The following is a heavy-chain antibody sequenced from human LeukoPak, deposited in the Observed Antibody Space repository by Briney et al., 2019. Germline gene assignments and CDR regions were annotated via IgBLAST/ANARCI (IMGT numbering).Heavy chain of an antibody. Sequence: GGSLRLSCGASGFSFISYGMHWVRQAPGKGLEWVGVISDDGRSKDYADSVKGRFTISRDNSKDTLYLQMNSLRAEDTAVYYCAKASSASGYSYGRDYFDYWGQGTLVTVSS. CDR2: ISDDGRSK. CDR1: GFSFISYG. CDR3: AKASSASGYSYGRDYFDY. J-gene: IGHJ4*02. D-gene: IGHD5-18*01. V-gene: IGHV3-30*18.